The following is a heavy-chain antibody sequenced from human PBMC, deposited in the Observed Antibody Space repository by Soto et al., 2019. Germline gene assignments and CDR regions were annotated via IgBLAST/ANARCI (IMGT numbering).Heavy chain of an antibody. J-gene: IGHJ2*01. CDR2: ISPYNGNT. Sequence: SVKVSFKASCYTFSTYDISWVRQAPGQGLEWMEWISPYNGNTNYAQKFQDRVTMTTDTSTSTAYMEVRSLRSDDTAVYYCARILTTDWYFDLWGRGTLVTVSS. CDR3: ARILTTDWYFDL. D-gene: IGHD4-17*01. CDR1: CYTFSTYD. V-gene: IGHV1-18*01.